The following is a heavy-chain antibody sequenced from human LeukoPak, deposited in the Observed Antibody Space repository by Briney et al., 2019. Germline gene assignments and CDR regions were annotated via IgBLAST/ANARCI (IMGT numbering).Heavy chain of an antibody. CDR1: GGSISSYY. Sequence: SGTLSLTCTVSGGSISSYYWSWIRQPAGKGLEWIGRIYISGTTNYNPSLKSRVTISADTSKNQFSLKVTSVTAADTAVYYCARGYWFYFDYWGQGTLVTVSS. J-gene: IGHJ4*02. CDR2: IYISGTT. CDR3: ARGYWFYFDY. V-gene: IGHV4-4*07. D-gene: IGHD2-8*02.